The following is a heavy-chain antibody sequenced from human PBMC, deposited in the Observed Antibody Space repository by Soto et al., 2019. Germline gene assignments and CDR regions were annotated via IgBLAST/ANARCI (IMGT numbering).Heavy chain of an antibody. CDR2: ISGSGGNA. CDR3: AKDGAGGSYPPYYHFGMDV. J-gene: IGHJ6*02. Sequence: PGGSLRLSCAASGFTFSSYAMSWVRQAPGKGLERVSTISGSGGNAYYADSVKGRFSISRDNSQNTLRLQMNSLRADDTAVYYCAKDGAGGSYPPYYHFGMDVWRQGTTVTVSS. V-gene: IGHV3-23*01. CDR1: GFTFSSYA. D-gene: IGHD1-26*01.